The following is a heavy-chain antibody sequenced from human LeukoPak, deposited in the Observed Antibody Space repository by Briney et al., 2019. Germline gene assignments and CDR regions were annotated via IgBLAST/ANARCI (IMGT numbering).Heavy chain of an antibody. D-gene: IGHD2-2*02. CDR3: AREGYCSSTSCYTLGDAFDI. CDR1: GFTFSAYA. Sequence: GGSLRLSCSASGFTFSAYAMYWVRQAPGKGLEWVSVIYSGGSTYYADSVKGRFTISRDNSKNTLYLQMNSLRAEDTAVYYCAREGYCSSTSCYTLGDAFDIWGQGTMVTVSS. J-gene: IGHJ3*02. CDR2: IYSGGST. V-gene: IGHV3-53*01.